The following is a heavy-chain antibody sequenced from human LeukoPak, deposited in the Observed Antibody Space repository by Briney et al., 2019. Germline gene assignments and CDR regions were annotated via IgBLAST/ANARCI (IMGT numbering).Heavy chain of an antibody. V-gene: IGHV3-49*04. D-gene: IGHD2-15*01. CDR2: IRSRDYGGIT. CDR3: TRARIVVVVAAYYFDN. J-gene: IGHJ4*02. CDR1: GVSFSAYV. Sequence: GGSLRLSCAASGVSFSAYVMLWVRQAPGKGLEWVGFIRSRDYGGITEYAASGKGRFTTSRDDSKTIAYLQMNSLKTEDTAVYYCTRARIVVVVAAYYFDNWGQGTLVTVSS.